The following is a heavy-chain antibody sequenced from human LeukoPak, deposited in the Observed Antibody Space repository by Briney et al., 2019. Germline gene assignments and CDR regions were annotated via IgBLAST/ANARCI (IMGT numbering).Heavy chain of an antibody. J-gene: IGHJ4*02. Sequence: PSETLSLTCAVYGGSFSGYYWSWIRQPPGKGLEWIGEINHSGSTNYNPSLKSRVTISVDTSKNQFSLKLSFVTAADTAVYYCARLNRRKVGDKAVVVPAAHFDYWGQGTLVTVSS. D-gene: IGHD2-2*01. CDR3: ARLNRRKVGDKAVVVPAAHFDY. V-gene: IGHV4-34*01. CDR1: GGSFSGYY. CDR2: INHSGST.